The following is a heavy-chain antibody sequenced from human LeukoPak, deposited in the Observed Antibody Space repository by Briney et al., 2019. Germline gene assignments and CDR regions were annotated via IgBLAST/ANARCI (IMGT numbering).Heavy chain of an antibody. CDR2: IYSGGST. J-gene: IGHJ4*02. D-gene: IGHD3-22*01. V-gene: IGHV3-66*01. CDR3: ARRGHCYDSSGFDY. CDR1: GFTVSGNY. Sequence: PGGSLRLSCAASGFTVSGNYMSWVRQAPGKGLEWVSVIYSGGSTYYADSVKGRFTISRDNSKNTLYLQMNSLRAEDTAVYYCARRGHCYDSSGFDYWGQGTLVTVSS.